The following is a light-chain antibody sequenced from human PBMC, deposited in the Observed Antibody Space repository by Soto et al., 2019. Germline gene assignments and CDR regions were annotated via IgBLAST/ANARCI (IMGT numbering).Light chain of an antibody. CDR3: CSYAASNTFV. J-gene: IGLJ1*01. CDR1: SSDVGGYNY. Sequence: QSVLTQPRSMSGPPGQSVTISCTGTSSDVGGYNYVSWYQQYSGKAPKVMIYDVSKRPSGVPDRFSGSKSGNTASLTISGLQAEDEADYYCCSYAASNTFVFGTGTKATVL. V-gene: IGLV2-11*01. CDR2: DVS.